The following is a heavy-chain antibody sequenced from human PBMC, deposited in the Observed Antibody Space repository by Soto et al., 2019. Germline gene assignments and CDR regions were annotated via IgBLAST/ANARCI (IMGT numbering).Heavy chain of an antibody. Sequence: GASVKVSCKASGGTFSSYAISWVRQAPGQGLEWMGGIIPIFGTANYAQKFQGRVTITADESTSTAYMELSSLRSEDTAVYYCARACPRAYCGGDCYSRNWFDPWGHGTLVTV. CDR3: ARACPRAYCGGDCYSRNWFDP. V-gene: IGHV1-69*13. D-gene: IGHD2-21*02. CDR2: IIPIFGTA. J-gene: IGHJ5*02. CDR1: GGTFSSYA.